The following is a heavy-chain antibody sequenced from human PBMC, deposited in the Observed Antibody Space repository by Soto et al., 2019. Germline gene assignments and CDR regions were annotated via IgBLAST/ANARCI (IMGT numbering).Heavy chain of an antibody. CDR3: ARVILRLGELSFSLNWFDP. J-gene: IGHJ5*02. CDR1: GYTFTSYG. Sequence: ASVKVSCKASGYTFTSYGISWVRQAPGQGLEWMGWISAYNGNTNYAQKLQGRVTMTTDTSTSTAYMELRSLRSDDTAVYYCARVILRLGELSFSLNWFDPWGQGTLVTVSS. CDR2: ISAYNGNT. D-gene: IGHD3-16*02. V-gene: IGHV1-18*01.